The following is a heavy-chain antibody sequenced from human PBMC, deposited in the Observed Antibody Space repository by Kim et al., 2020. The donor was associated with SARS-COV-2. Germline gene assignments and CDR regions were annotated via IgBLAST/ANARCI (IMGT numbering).Heavy chain of an antibody. Sequence: GGSLRLSCAASGFTVSSNYMSWVRQAPGKGLEWVSVIYSGGSTYYADSVKGRFTISRDNSKNTLYLQMNSLRAEDTAVYYCARAISTMVRGVIYYYYGMDVWGQGTTVTVSS. J-gene: IGHJ6*02. V-gene: IGHV3-53*01. CDR2: IYSGGST. D-gene: IGHD3-10*01. CDR3: ARAISTMVRGVIYYYYGMDV. CDR1: GFTVSSNY.